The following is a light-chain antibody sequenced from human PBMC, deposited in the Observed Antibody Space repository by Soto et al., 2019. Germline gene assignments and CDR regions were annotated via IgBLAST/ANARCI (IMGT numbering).Light chain of an antibody. V-gene: IGKV1-39*01. J-gene: IGKJ4*01. CDR2: AAS. CDR3: QQSYSTPPT. Sequence: DIQMTQAPSSLSASVGDRVTITCRASQSISSYLNWYQQKPGKAPKLLIYAASSLQSGAPSRFGGSGSGTDFTLTISSLQPEDFATYYCQQSYSTPPTFGGGTKVEIK. CDR1: QSISSY.